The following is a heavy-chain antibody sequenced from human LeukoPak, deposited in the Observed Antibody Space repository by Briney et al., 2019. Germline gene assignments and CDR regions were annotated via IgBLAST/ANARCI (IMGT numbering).Heavy chain of an antibody. CDR3: ARHRGSIFEGYMDV. D-gene: IGHD3-9*01. J-gene: IGHJ6*03. Sequence: GTSLRLSCAASGFTLGYHGMHWVRQAPGKGLEWVAIIFSNGVNKYYADSLKGRSTISRDTSKNTLFLEMGSLRTEDTAVYYCARHRGSIFEGYMDVWGKGTTVTVSS. CDR2: IFSNGVNK. V-gene: IGHV3-33*01. CDR1: GFTLGYHG.